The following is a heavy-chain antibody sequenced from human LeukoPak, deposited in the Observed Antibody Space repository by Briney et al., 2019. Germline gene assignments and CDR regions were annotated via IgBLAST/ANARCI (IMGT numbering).Heavy chain of an antibody. CDR2: INHSGST. V-gene: IGHV4-39*01. Sequence: SETLSLTCTVSGGSISSSSYYWSWIRQPPGKGLEWIGEINHSGSTNYNPSLKSRVTISVDTSKNQFSLKLSSVTAADTAVYYCARHPHSSSWYFDWFDPWGQGTLVTVSS. D-gene: IGHD6-13*01. CDR1: GGSISSSSYY. CDR3: ARHPHSSSWYFDWFDP. J-gene: IGHJ5*02.